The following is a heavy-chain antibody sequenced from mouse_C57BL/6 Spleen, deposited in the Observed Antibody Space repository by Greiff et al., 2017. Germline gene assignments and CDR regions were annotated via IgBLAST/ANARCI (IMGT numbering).Heavy chain of an antibody. D-gene: IGHD1-1*01. V-gene: IGHV1-74*01. Sequence: VQLQQPGAELVKPGASVKVSCKASGYTFTSYWMHWVKQRPGPGLEWIGRIHPSHSDTNYNQQFKGKATLTVDKSSSTAYMQLSSRTSEDSTVYYCAIVDYYYPDYGGQGTTLTVSS. CDR2: IHPSHSDT. CDR3: AIVDYYYPDY. J-gene: IGHJ2*01. CDR1: GYTFTSYW.